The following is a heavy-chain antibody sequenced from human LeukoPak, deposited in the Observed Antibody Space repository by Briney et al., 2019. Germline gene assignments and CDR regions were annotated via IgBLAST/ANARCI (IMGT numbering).Heavy chain of an antibody. J-gene: IGHJ5*02. CDR2: IRYDGDTK. CDR1: GFTFSSYW. CDR3: TRTNWNPGYFDT. D-gene: IGHD1-20*01. V-gene: IGHV3-30*02. Sequence: PGGSLRLSCAASGFTFSSYWMSWVRQAPGKGLEWVAFIRYDGDTKYYTDSAKGRFTISRDNSKNTVYLQMNSLRDEDTAVYYCTRTNWNPGYFDTWGQGTLVTVSS.